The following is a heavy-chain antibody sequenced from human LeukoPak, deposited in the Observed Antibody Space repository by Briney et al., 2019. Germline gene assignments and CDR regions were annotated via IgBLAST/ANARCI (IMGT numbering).Heavy chain of an antibody. CDR2: TSPCDSET. D-gene: IGHD3-10*01. V-gene: IGHV5-51*01. CDR1: GYSFTSYW. CDR3: ARHLPITMVRGGLPHAID. Sequence: GESLKISCKCSGYSFTSYWIGWVRQMPGKALEGMGITSPCDSETRYSPSFQSQVTISADKSISTAYLQWSSLKTSDTAMYYCARHLPITMVRGGLPHAIDWGQGTMVTVSS. J-gene: IGHJ3*01.